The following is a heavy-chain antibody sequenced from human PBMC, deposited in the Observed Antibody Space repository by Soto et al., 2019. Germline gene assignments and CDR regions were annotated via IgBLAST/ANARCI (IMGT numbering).Heavy chain of an antibody. CDR1: GGSVSGHY. V-gene: IGHV4-59*08. J-gene: IGHJ4*02. CDR2: LHSGGTT. Sequence: SETLSLTCTVSGGSVSGHYWNWIRQAPGKGLEWIGWLHSGGTTKYNPSLNGRVTISLDTSKNLFSLKLSSVTAADTAVYYCARRGAPVADTRYYDYWGQGILVTVSS. D-gene: IGHD6-19*01. CDR3: ARRGAPVADTRYYDY.